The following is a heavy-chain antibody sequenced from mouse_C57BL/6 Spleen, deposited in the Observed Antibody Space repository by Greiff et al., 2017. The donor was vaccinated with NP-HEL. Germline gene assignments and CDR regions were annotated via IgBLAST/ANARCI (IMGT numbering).Heavy chain of an antibody. CDR3: ASYYYGSSNYAMDY. J-gene: IGHJ4*01. Sequence: EVQLQESGGGLVQPGGSLSLSCAASGFTFTDYYMSWVRQPPGKALEWLGFIRNKANGYTTEYSASVKGRFTISRDNSQSILYLQMNALRAEDSATYYCASYYYGSSNYAMDYWGQGTSVTVSS. CDR1: GFTFTDYY. CDR2: IRNKANGYTT. V-gene: IGHV7-3*01. D-gene: IGHD1-1*01.